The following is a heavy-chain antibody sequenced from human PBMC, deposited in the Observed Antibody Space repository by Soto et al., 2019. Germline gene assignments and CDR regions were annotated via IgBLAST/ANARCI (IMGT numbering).Heavy chain of an antibody. Sequence: SEALSLTCTVSGGSISSSSYYWGWIRQPPGKGLEWIGSIYYSGSTYYNPSLKSRVTISVDTSKNQFSLNLSSVTAADTAAYYCARTGIAAAGTGADYYYGMDVWGQGTTVTVSS. V-gene: IGHV4-39*01. J-gene: IGHJ6*02. D-gene: IGHD6-13*01. CDR3: ARTGIAAAGTGADYYYGMDV. CDR2: IYYSGST. CDR1: GGSISSSSYY.